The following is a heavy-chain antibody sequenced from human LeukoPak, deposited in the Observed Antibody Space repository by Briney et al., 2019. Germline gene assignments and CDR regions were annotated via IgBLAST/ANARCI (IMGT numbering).Heavy chain of an antibody. J-gene: IGHJ3*02. CDR1: GGSFSGYY. CDR2: INHSGST. Sequence: PSETLSLTCAVYGGSFSGYYWSWIRQPPGKGLEWIGEINHSGSTNYSPSLKSRVTISVDTSKNQFSLKLSSVTAADTAVYYCARDGPFYDFWSGYYRGAFNAFDIWGQGTMVTVSS. CDR3: ARDGPFYDFWSGYYRGAFNAFDI. D-gene: IGHD3-3*01. V-gene: IGHV4-34*01.